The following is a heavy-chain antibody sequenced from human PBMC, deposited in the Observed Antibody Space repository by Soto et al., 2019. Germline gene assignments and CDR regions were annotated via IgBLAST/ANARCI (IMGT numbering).Heavy chain of an antibody. D-gene: IGHD2-2*01. J-gene: IGHJ6*02. V-gene: IGHV1-69*13. CDR1: GGTFSSYA. Sequence: GASVKVSCKASGGTFSSYAISWVRQVPGQGLEWMGGIIPIFGTANYAQKFQGRVTITADESTSTAYMELSSLRSEDTAVYYCARPDIVVVPAASPATYYYYGMDVWGQGTTVTVSS. CDR2: IIPIFGTA. CDR3: ARPDIVVVPAASPATYYYYGMDV.